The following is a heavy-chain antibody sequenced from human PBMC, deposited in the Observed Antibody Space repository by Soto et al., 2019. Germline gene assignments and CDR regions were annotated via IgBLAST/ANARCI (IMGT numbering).Heavy chain of an antibody. CDR1: GFTFSSRA. CDR3: ANRPGDPYYFDF. J-gene: IGHJ4*02. CDR2: ISNNGGTT. V-gene: IGHV3-23*01. Sequence: EVQLLESGGGLVQPGGSLRLSCAASGFTFSSRAMTWVRQPPGKGPEWVSSISNNGGTTYYADSVKGRFTISRDNSKNTLYLQMSSLRVEDTAIYYCANRPGDPYYFDFWGPGTLVTVSS.